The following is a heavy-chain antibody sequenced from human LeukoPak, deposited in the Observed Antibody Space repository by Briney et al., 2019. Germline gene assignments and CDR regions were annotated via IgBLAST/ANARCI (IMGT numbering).Heavy chain of an antibody. CDR1: GGSITNYY. D-gene: IGHD6-13*01. J-gene: IGHJ4*02. CDR3: ARGLDIAAAGTFDY. Sequence: SETLSLTCTVSGGSITNYYWSWIRQPPGKGLEWIGYIYYGGRTNYSPSLKSRVTISVDTSKSQFSLKLSSVTAADSAVYYCARGLDIAAAGTFDYWGQGTLVTVSS. CDR2: IYYGGRT. V-gene: IGHV4-59*01.